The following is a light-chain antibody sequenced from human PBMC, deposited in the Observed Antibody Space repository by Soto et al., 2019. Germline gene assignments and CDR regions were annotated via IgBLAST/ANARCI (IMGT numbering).Light chain of an antibody. J-gene: IGLJ1*01. CDR1: SSDVGGYDY. CDR3: SSHTSGSTRV. Sequence: LTQPASVSGSPGQSIAISCTGTSSDVGGYDYVSWYQQQPDKAPKLMIYEVTQRPSGVSNRFSGSKSGNTASLTISGLQAEDEADYYCSSHTSGSTRVFGTGTKVTVL. V-gene: IGLV2-14*01. CDR2: EVT.